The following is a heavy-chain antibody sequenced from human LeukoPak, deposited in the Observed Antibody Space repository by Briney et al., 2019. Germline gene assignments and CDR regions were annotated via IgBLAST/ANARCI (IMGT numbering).Heavy chain of an antibody. CDR3: AKLQTYWVYYMDV. D-gene: IGHD2-8*02. CDR1: GFTFSSYS. V-gene: IGHV3-21*04. J-gene: IGHJ6*03. CDR2: ITTSSSYI. Sequence: GGSLRLSCTASGFTFSSYSMDWVRQAPGKGLEWVSSITTSSSYIYYADSVKGRFTTSRDNAKNSLYLQMNSLRAEDTAVYFCAKLQTYWVYYMDVWGKGTTVTVSS.